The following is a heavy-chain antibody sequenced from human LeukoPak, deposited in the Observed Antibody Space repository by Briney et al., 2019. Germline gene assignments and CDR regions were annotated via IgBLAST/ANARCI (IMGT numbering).Heavy chain of an antibody. V-gene: IGHV3-7*05. CDR2: IKQDGSGK. D-gene: IGHD3-10*01. CDR1: GFTFSNYW. Sequence: PGGSLRLSCVASGFTFSNYWMSWVRQAAGKGLEWVGNIKQDGSGKYFVDSVKGRFTISRDNVKNSLYLQMNSLRAEDTAVYYCVRGSSGTAVRGVSWAWFDPWGQGTLVTVSS. CDR3: VRGSSGTAVRGVSWAWFDP. J-gene: IGHJ5*02.